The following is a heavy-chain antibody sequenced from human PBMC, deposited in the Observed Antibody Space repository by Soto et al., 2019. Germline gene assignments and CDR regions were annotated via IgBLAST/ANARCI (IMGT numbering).Heavy chain of an antibody. CDR2: IKSKSDGETT. CDR3: VTAGPELYYYYYGMDV. V-gene: IGHV3-15*01. Sequence: VQLVESGGGLVKPGGSLRLSCAASGFTFREAWMSWVRQAPGKGLEWVGRIKSKSDGETTDYAAPVEGRFTISRDDSEKTVHLQMNSLKAEDSAIYYCVTAGPELYYYYYGMDVWGQGTTVTVSS. D-gene: IGHD1-7*01. J-gene: IGHJ6*02. CDR1: GFTFREAW.